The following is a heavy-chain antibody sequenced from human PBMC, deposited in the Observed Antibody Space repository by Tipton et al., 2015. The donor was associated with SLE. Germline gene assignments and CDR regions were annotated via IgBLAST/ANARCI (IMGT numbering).Heavy chain of an antibody. CDR2: IYYSGST. J-gene: IGHJ3*02. V-gene: IGHV4-39*07. CDR1: GGSISSSSYY. D-gene: IGHD2-21*02. Sequence: TLSLTCIVSGGSISSSSYYWGWIRQPPGKGLEWIGSIYYSGSTYYNPSLKSRVTISVDTSKNQFSLKLSSVTAADTAVYYCAGLRVTSDAFDIWAKGQWSPSLQ. CDR3: AGLRVTSDAFDI.